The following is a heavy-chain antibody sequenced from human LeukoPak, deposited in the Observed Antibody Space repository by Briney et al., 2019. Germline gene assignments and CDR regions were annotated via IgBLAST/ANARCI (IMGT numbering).Heavy chain of an antibody. CDR1: GFTFDDYG. CDR2: INWSGGSV. V-gene: IGHV3-20*04. Sequence: AGGSLRLSCAASGFTFDDYGLTWVRQRPGKGLEWVSGINWSGGSVAYTDSVRGRFTISRDNSKSSLYLQMDGLRAEDTALYYCARVGCSIANCPDSLNYFYYMNVWGKGTTVTVSS. CDR3: ARVGCSIANCPDSLNYFYYMNV. J-gene: IGHJ6*03. D-gene: IGHD2-2*01.